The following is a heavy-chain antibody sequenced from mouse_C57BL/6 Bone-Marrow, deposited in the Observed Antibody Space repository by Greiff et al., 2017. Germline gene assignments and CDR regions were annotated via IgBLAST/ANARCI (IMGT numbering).Heavy chain of an antibody. CDR3: AKSYYSIYYYAMDY. V-gene: IGHV2-5*01. Sequence: QVQLQQSGPGLVQPSQSLSITCTASGFSLTSYGVHWVRQSPGKGLEWLGVIWSGGSTDYNAAFMSRLSITKDNSKSQVFFKMNSLQADDTAIYDCAKSYYSIYYYAMDYWGQGTSVTVSS. CDR1: GFSLTSYG. CDR2: IWSGGST. J-gene: IGHJ4*01. D-gene: IGHD2-5*01.